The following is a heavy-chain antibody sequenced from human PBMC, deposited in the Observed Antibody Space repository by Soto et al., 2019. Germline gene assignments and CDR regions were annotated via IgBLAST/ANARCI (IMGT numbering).Heavy chain of an antibody. V-gene: IGHV5-10-1*01. Sequence: GESLKISCKGSGYSFAGYWITWVRQKPGKGLEWMGRIDPSDSQTYYSPSFRGHVAISVTKSITTVFLQWSSLRASDTAMYYCARQIYDSDTGPNFQYYFDSWGQGTPVTVSS. D-gene: IGHD3-22*01. CDR1: GYSFAGYW. CDR2: IDPSDSQT. CDR3: ARQIYDSDTGPNFQYYFDS. J-gene: IGHJ4*02.